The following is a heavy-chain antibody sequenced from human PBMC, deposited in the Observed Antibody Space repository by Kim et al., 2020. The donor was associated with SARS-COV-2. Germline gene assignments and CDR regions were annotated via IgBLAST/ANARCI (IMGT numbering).Heavy chain of an antibody. CDR1: GGSISSGGYY. J-gene: IGHJ4*02. CDR2: IYYSGST. Sequence: SETLSLTCTVSGGSISSGGYYWSWIRQHPGKGLEWIGYIYYSGSTYYNPSLKSRVTISVDTSKNQFSLKLSSVTAADTAVYYCARVQDEGIWGSGSYSVFDYWGQGTLVTVSS. D-gene: IGHD3-10*01. CDR3: ARVQDEGIWGSGSYSVFDY. V-gene: IGHV4-31*03.